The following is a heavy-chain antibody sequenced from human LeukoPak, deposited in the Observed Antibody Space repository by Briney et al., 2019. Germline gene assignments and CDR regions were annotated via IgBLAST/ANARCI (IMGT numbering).Heavy chain of an antibody. CDR3: AGCSGGSCYSDAFDI. CDR2: INPNSGGT. J-gene: IGHJ3*02. V-gene: IGHV1-2*02. D-gene: IGHD2-15*01. Sequence: ASVKVSCKASGYTFTGYYLHWVRQAPGQGLEWMGWINPNSGGTSYAQKFQGRVTMTRDTSISTAYMELSRLRSDDTAVYYCAGCSGGSCYSDAFDIWGQGTMATVSS. CDR1: GYTFTGYY.